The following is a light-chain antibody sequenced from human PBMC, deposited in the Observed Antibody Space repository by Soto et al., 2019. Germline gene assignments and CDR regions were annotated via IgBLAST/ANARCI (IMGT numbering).Light chain of an antibody. CDR2: DVT. CDR3: CSHAGSYTYV. Sequence: QSVLTQPRSVSGSPGQSLTISCTGTSSDVGGYNYVSWYQQHPGKVPKLMIYDVTKRPSGVPDRFSGSKSGNTAPLTISGLQSEDEADYYCCSHAGSYTYVFGTGTKVTV. CDR1: SSDVGGYNY. J-gene: IGLJ1*01. V-gene: IGLV2-11*01.